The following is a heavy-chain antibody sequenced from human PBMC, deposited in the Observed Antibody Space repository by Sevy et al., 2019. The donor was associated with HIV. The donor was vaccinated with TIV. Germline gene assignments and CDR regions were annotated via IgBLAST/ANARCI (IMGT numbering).Heavy chain of an antibody. CDR1: GYNFTNYW. V-gene: IGHV5-51*01. D-gene: IGHD2-15*01. J-gene: IGHJ4*02. CDR3: VRREVTAKWSLDY. CDR2: IYPRDSDT. Sequence: GESLKISCKGSGYNFTNYWIGWVRQMPGKGLEWMGIIYPRDSDTRYRPSLQGQVTISVDKSVSTAYLQWSSLKASDIAIYYCVRREVTAKWSLDYWGQGTLVTVSS.